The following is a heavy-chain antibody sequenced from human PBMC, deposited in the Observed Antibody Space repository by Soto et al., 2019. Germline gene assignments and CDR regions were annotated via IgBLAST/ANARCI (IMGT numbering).Heavy chain of an antibody. D-gene: IGHD2-15*01. J-gene: IGHJ6*03. CDR1: GGSISSGGYY. CDR2: IYYSGST. CDR3: AGYVVYCSGGSCYGPDYYYYYMDV. V-gene: IGHV4-31*03. Sequence: PSETLSLTCTVSGGSISSGGYYWSWIRQHPGKGLEWIGYIYYSGSTYYNQSLKSRVTISVDTSKKQFSLKLSSVTAADTAVYYCAGYVVYCSGGSCYGPDYYYYYMDVWGKGTTVTVSS.